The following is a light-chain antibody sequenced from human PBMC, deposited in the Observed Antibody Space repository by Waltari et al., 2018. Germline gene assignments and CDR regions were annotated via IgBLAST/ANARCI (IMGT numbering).Light chain of an antibody. CDR3: QHYYTSSWT. CDR1: QGIGRK. V-gene: IGKV1-5*01. Sequence: IQMTQSPSPLSASVGDGVTITCRASQGIGRKSAWYRQKPGKAPNHLIYEVSSFESGVPSRFTGSGSGTEFTLTISNLQPDDFAAYYCQHYYTSSWTFGQGTKVEIK. CDR2: EVS. J-gene: IGKJ1*01.